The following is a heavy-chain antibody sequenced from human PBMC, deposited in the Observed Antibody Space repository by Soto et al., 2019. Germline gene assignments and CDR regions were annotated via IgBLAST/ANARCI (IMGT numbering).Heavy chain of an antibody. J-gene: IGHJ4*02. D-gene: IGHD2-15*01. CDR2: IIPIFGTA. Sequence: ASVKVSCKASGGTFSSYAISWVRQAPGQGLEWMGGIIPIFGTANYAQKFQGRVTITADESTSTAYMELSRLRSDDTAVYYCARGEAVGIVVVVAATPLDYWGQGTLVTVSS. CDR1: GGTFSSYA. V-gene: IGHV1-69*13. CDR3: ARGEAVGIVVVVAATPLDY.